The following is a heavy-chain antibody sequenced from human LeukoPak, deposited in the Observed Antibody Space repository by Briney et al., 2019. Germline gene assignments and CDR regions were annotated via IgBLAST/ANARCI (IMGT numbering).Heavy chain of an antibody. CDR3: ARVKKLLPEFEF. CDR2: TNPDNGAT. CDR1: GYTFTGYY. D-gene: IGHD3-22*01. V-gene: IGHV1-2*02. Sequence: ASVKVSCKAFGYTFTGYYLHWVRQAPGQGLEWMGWTNPDNGATYYAQKFQKFQGRFTMTRDTSISTVYMDLSSLTSDDTAVYFCARVKKLLPEFEFWGQGTLVTVSS. J-gene: IGHJ4*02.